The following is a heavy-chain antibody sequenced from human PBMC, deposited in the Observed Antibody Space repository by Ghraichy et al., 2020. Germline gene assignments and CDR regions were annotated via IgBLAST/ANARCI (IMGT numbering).Heavy chain of an antibody. V-gene: IGHV3-23*01. J-gene: IGHJ4*02. CDR2: ISTRGDVV. CDR1: GFTFSSYV. D-gene: IGHD3-16*01. Sequence: GSLRLSCAASGFTFSSYVMSWVRQAPGKGLEWVSGISTRGDVVYYADSVKGRFTISRDDSKNTVSLQMSSLRAEDTAVYYCSKDGGGWGFDYWGQGTLVTVSS. CDR3: SKDGGGWGFDY.